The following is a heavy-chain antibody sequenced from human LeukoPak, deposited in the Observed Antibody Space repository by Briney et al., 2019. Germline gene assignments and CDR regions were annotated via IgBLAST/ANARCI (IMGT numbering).Heavy chain of an antibody. Sequence: SETLSLTCAVYGGSFSGYYWSWIRQPPGKGLEWIGEINHSGSTNYNPSLKSRVTISVDTSKNQFSLKLSSVTAADTAVYYCARGRSYWGQGTLVTVSS. J-gene: IGHJ4*02. V-gene: IGHV4-34*01. CDR3: ARGRSY. CDR1: GGSFSGYY. CDR2: INHSGST.